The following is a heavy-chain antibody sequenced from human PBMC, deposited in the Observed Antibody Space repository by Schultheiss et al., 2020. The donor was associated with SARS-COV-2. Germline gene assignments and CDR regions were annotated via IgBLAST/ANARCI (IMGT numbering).Heavy chain of an antibody. V-gene: IGHV4-39*07. CDR3: ARDFPEARGAFDS. J-gene: IGHJ4*02. CDR1: GGSISSSSYY. Sequence: SETLSLTCTVSGGSISSSSYYWGWIRQPPGKGLEWIGEINHSGSTNYNPSLKSRVTISVDTSRNQFSLKLSSVTAADTAVYYCARDFPEARGAFDSWGQGTLVTVSS. CDR2: INHSGST. D-gene: IGHD6-6*01.